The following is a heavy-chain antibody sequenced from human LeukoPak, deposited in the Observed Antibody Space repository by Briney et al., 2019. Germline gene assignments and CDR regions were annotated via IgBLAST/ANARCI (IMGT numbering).Heavy chain of an antibody. D-gene: IGHD2-2*01. CDR3: ARSFYGHDPYYCYMDV. CDR2: ISSSGSTI. CDR1: GFTFSSYE. Sequence: QSGGSLRLSCAASGFTFSSYEMNWVRQAPGKGLEWVSYISSSGSTIYYADSVKGRFTISRDNAKNSLYLQMNSLRAEDTAVYYCARSFYGHDPYYCYMDVWGKGTTVTVSS. V-gene: IGHV3-48*03. J-gene: IGHJ6*03.